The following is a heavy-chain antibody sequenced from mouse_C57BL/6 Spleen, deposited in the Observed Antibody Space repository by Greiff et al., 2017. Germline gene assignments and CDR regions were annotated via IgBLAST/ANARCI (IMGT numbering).Heavy chain of an antibody. CDR2: INYDGSST. Sequence: EVKLMESEGGLVQPGSSMKLSCTASGFTFSDYYMAWVRQVPEKGLEWVANINYDGSSTYYLDSLKSRFIISRDNAKNILYLQMSSLMSEDTATYYCARGGYYYGSSGWYFDVWGTGTTVTVSS. CDR1: GFTFSDYY. D-gene: IGHD1-1*01. V-gene: IGHV5-16*01. J-gene: IGHJ1*03. CDR3: ARGGYYYGSSGWYFDV.